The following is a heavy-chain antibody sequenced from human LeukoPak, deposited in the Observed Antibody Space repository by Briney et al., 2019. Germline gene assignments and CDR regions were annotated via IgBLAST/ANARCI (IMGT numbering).Heavy chain of an antibody. CDR2: MNPNSGNT. D-gene: IGHD3-22*01. V-gene: IGHV1-8*03. CDR1: GYTFSDYY. Sequence: ASVKVSCKTSGYTFSDYYIHWIRQAPGQGLEWVGWMNPNSGNTGYAQKFQGRVTITRNTSTSTADMELSSLRSEDTAVYYCARWEGTSYYDSSGFMVYWGQGTLVTVSS. CDR3: ARWEGTSYYDSSGFMVY. J-gene: IGHJ4*02.